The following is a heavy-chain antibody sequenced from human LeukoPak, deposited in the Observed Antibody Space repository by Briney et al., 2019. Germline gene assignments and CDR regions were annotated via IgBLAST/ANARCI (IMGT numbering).Heavy chain of an antibody. CDR1: GYTFTSYG. J-gene: IGHJ5*01. Sequence: ASVKVSCKASGYTFTSYGISWVRQAPGQGLEWMGWISGYNGNTNYAQKLQGRVTMTTDTSTSTAYMELRSLGSDDTAVYYCARGTGYSSSWYDNFNWFDSWGQGTLVTVSS. D-gene: IGHD6-13*01. CDR2: ISGYNGNT. V-gene: IGHV1-18*04. CDR3: ARGTGYSSSWYDNFNWFDS.